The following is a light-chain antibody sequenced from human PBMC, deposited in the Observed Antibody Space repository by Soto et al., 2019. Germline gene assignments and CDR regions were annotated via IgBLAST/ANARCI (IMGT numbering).Light chain of an antibody. CDR3: QQYGSSGT. CDR2: GAS. V-gene: IGKV3-20*01. CDR1: QSVSSY. J-gene: IGKJ1*01. Sequence: EIVMTQSPGTLSVSPGERATLSCRASQSVSSYLAWYQQKPGQAPRLLIYGASTRATGIPARFSGSGSGTDFTLTISRLEPEDFAVYYCQQYGSSGTFGQGTKVDIK.